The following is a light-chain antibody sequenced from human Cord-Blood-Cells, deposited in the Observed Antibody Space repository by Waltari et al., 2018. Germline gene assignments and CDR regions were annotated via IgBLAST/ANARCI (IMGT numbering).Light chain of an antibody. CDR3: QQYNSFT. V-gene: IGKV1-5*01. Sequence: SASVGDRVTITCRASQSISSWLAWYQQKPGKAPKLLIYDASSLESGVPSRFSGSGSGTEFTLTISSLQPDDFATYYCQQYNSFTFGGGTKVEIK. J-gene: IGKJ4*01. CDR1: QSISSW. CDR2: DAS.